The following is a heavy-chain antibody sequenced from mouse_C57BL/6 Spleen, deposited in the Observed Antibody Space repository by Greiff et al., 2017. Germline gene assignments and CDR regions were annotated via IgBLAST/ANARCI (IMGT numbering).Heavy chain of an antibody. Sequence: DVKLVESEGGLVQPGSSMKLSCTASGFTFSDYYMAWVRQVPEKGLEWVANINYDGSSTYYLDSLKSRFIISRDNAKNILYLQMSSLKSEDTATYYCAREGRDSSGWDYYAMDYWGQGTSVTVSS. CDR3: AREGRDSSGWDYYAMDY. J-gene: IGHJ4*01. D-gene: IGHD3-2*02. CDR2: INYDGSST. V-gene: IGHV5-16*01. CDR1: GFTFSDYY.